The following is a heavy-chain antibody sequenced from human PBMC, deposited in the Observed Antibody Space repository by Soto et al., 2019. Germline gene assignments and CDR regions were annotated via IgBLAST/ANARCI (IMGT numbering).Heavy chain of an antibody. J-gene: IGHJ5*02. CDR3: ASAQYCSSTSCYTPSKDWFDP. V-gene: IGHV3-30-3*01. CDR1: GFTFSSYA. D-gene: IGHD2-2*02. CDR2: ISYDGSNK. Sequence: PGGSLRLSCAASGFTFSSYAMHWVRQAPGKGLEWVAVISYDGSNKYYADSVKGRFTISRDNSKNTLYLQMNSLRAEDTAVYYCASAQYCSSTSCYTPSKDWFDPWGQGTLVTVSS.